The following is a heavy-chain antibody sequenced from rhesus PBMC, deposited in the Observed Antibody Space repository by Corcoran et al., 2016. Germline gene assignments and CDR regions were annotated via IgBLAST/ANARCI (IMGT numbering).Heavy chain of an antibody. CDR2: IDSSGST. CDR1: GGAISGYG. CDR3: AGVVSAIDY. J-gene: IGHJ4*01. V-gene: IGHV4-160*01. D-gene: IGHD2-39*02. Sequence: QLQLQESGPGLVKPSETLSLTCTVSGGAISGYGWSWLRQPPGKGLEWIGRIDSSGSTDSNPSLKSRVTISRDTSKNQFSLKLSSVTAADTAVYYCAGVVSAIDYWGQGVLVTVSS.